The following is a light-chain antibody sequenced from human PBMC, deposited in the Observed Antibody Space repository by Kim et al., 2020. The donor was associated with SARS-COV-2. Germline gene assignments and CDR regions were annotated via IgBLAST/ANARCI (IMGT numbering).Light chain of an antibody. CDR3: QQSYSTPFT. CDR1: QSISSY. Sequence: DIQMTQSPSSLSASVGDRVTITCRASQSISSYLNWYQQKQGKAPKLLIYAASSLQSGVPSRFSGSGSGTDFTLTISSLQPEDFATYYCQQSYSTPFTFGPGTKLEI. J-gene: IGKJ3*01. CDR2: AAS. V-gene: IGKV1-39*01.